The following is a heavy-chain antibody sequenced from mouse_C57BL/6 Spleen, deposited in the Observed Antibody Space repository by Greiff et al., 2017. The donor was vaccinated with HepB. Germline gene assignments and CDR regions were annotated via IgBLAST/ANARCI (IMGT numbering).Heavy chain of an antibody. CDR3: ARGVYYSNSYAMDY. J-gene: IGHJ4*01. CDR2: IHPNSGST. V-gene: IGHV1-64*01. D-gene: IGHD2-5*01. Sequence: QVQLQQPGAELVKPGASVKLSCKASGYTFTSYWMHWVKQRPGQGLEWIGMIHPNSGSTNYNEKFKSKATLTVDKSSSTAYMQLSSLTSEDSAVYYCARGVYYSNSYAMDYWGQGTSVTVSS. CDR1: GYTFTSYW.